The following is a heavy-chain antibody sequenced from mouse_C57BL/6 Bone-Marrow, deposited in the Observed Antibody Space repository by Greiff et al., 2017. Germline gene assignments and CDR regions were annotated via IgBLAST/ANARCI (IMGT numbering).Heavy chain of an antibody. CDR3: ARGRGYYFYFDY. CDR1: GYTFTSYW. J-gene: IGHJ2*01. Sequence: QVQLQQPGAELVKPGASVKMSCKASGYTFTSYWITWVKQRPGQGLEWIGDIYPGSGSTNYNEKFKSKATLTVDTSSSTAYMQLSSLTSEDSAVYYCARGRGYYFYFDYWGQGTTLTVSS. CDR2: IYPGSGST. D-gene: IGHD2-12*01. V-gene: IGHV1-55*01.